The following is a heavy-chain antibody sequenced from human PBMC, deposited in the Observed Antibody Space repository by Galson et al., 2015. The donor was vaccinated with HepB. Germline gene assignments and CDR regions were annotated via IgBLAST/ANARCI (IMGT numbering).Heavy chain of an antibody. D-gene: IGHD2-8*01. CDR2: VYPGDSDT. J-gene: IGHJ6*03. CDR1: GYSFTSHW. V-gene: IGHV5-51*01. Sequence: QSGAEVKKPGESLKISCKGSGYSFTSHWLGWVRQMPGKGLEWMGIVYPGDSDTRYSPSFQGQVTISVDKSISTAYLQWSSLKASDSAIYYCARRQGCTNGVCYRKHDYYYMDVWGKGTTVTVSS. CDR3: ARRQGCTNGVCYRKHDYYYMDV.